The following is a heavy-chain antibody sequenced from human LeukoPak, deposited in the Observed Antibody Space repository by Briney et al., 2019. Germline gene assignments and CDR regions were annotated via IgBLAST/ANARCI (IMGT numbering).Heavy chain of an antibody. CDR2: INSDGSST. CDR3: ARGALKVTTGYLDF. D-gene: IGHD4-17*01. CDR1: GFTFSSYW. Sequence: GGSLRLSCAASGFTFSSYWMHWVRQAPGKGLVWVSRINSDGSSTSYADSVKGRFTLSRDNSKSTLYLQMNSLRSEDTAVYYCARGALKVTTGYLDFWGQGNLVTVSS. V-gene: IGHV3-74*01. J-gene: IGHJ4*02.